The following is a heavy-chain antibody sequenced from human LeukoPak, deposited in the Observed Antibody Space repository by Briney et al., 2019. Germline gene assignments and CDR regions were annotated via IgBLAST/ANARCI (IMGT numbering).Heavy chain of an antibody. D-gene: IGHD2-2*02. V-gene: IGHV1-18*01. CDR1: GYTFTSYG. CDR3: ARGRVIGYCSSTSCYTAFDI. CDR2: ISAYNGNT. Sequence: ASVKVSCKASGYTFTSYGISWVRQAPGQGLEWMGWISAYNGNTNYAQKLQGRVTMTTDTSTSTAYMELRSLRSDDTAAYYCARGRVIGYCSSTSCYTAFDIWGQGTMVTVSS. J-gene: IGHJ3*02.